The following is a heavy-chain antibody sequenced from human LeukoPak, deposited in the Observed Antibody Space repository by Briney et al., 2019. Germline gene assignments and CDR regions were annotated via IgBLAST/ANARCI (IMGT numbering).Heavy chain of an antibody. J-gene: IGHJ4*02. CDR2: IYRGDPDSDT. D-gene: IGHD3-3*01. Sequence: KCGESLKISCKGSGYSFTSYWIGWVRQMPGKGLECMGIIYRGDPDSDTRYSPSFQGQITISVDKSISTAYLQWSSLKASDTAMYYCARHNRHPLRRITIFGVGSQHGYYFDYWGQGTLVTVSS. V-gene: IGHV5-51*01. CDR3: ARHNRHPLRRITIFGVGSQHGYYFDY. CDR1: GYSFTSYW.